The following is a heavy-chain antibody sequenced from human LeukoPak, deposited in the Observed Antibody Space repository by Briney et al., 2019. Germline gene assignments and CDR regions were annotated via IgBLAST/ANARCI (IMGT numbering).Heavy chain of an antibody. D-gene: IGHD3-10*01. CDR3: AVTMVRGVIKGGVFDY. J-gene: IGHJ4*02. Sequence: SETLSLTCAVYGGSFSGYYWSWIRQPPGKGLEWIGEINHGGSTNYNPSLKSRVTISVDTSKNQFSLKLSSVTAADTAVYYCAVTMVRGVIKGGVFDYWGQGTLVTVSS. CDR2: INHGGST. CDR1: GGSFSGYY. V-gene: IGHV4-34*01.